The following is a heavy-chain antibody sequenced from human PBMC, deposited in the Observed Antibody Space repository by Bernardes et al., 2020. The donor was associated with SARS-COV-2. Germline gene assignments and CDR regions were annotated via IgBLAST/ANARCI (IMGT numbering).Heavy chain of an antibody. CDR1: GDSISSYH. CDR3: ARAASGYQLGGGHYYFYYMDI. V-gene: IGHV4-4*07. CDR2: INANGHT. J-gene: IGHJ6*03. Sequence: SETLSLTCTVSGDSISSYHWTWIRQPAGKGLEWIGRINANGHTFYNPSPKSRLTMSVDASKNQFSLKLSSVTAADTAVYYCARAASGYQLGGGHYYFYYMDIWGEGTTVTVSS. D-gene: IGHD2-2*01.